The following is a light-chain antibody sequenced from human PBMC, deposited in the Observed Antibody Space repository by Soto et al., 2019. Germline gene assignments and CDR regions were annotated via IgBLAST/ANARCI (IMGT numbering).Light chain of an antibody. Sequence: EVVLTQSPGTVSLTPGERATLSCRASQSVSSSQLAWYQHKPGQAPRLLIYDASRRATGIPDRFSGSGSGTDFTLTISRLEPEDFGVYFCQQYGSSGTFGQGTKVDIK. CDR3: QQYGSSGT. CDR1: QSVSSSQ. CDR2: DAS. V-gene: IGKV3-20*01. J-gene: IGKJ1*01.